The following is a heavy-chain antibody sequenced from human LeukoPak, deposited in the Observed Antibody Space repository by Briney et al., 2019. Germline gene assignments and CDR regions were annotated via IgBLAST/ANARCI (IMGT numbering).Heavy chain of an antibody. CDR3: ASLRVTTGFDY. D-gene: IGHD2-21*02. CDR1: DGSITRSSYY. V-gene: IGHV4-39*01. Sequence: SETLSLTCTVSDGSITRSSYYWGWIRQTPGEGLDWIGSIYYSGITYYNPSLQGRVTMSVDTSKNQFYLKLNSVAVADTAVDYCASLRVTTGFDYWDQGIPVTDSS. CDR2: IYYSGIT. J-gene: IGHJ4*02.